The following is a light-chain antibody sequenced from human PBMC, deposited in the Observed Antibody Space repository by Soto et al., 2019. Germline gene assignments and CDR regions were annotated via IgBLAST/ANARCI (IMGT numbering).Light chain of an antibody. J-gene: IGKJ5*01. CDR2: GAS. Sequence: EIVLTQSPCTLSSSPGERATLSCRASQSISSIYLAWYHDKPGQAPRLLIYGASSRVNGIPDRFSGSGSGTDFTLTISRLEPEDFAVYYCQQYGSSPEITFGQGTRLEI. CDR1: QSISSIY. V-gene: IGKV3-20*01. CDR3: QQYGSSPEIT.